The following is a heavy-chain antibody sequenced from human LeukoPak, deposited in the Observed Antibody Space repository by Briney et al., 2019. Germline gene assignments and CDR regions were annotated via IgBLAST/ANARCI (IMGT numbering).Heavy chain of an antibody. CDR2: IYPIDSEN. D-gene: IGHD3-9*01. CDR1: GNDFKNYW. Sequence: GESLKISCHASGNDFKNYWTGWLRQRPGEGAEWLGIIYPIDSENRYRPFFEGHVTISDDKSTSTAYLQCRRLTASATAFYYCARQFYDMVTDSYRQYWGQGTLVTVSS. V-gene: IGHV5-51*02. CDR3: ARQFYDMVTDSYRQY. J-gene: IGHJ4*02.